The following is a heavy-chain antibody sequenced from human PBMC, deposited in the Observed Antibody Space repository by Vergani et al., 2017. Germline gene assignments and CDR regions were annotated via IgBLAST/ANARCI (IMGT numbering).Heavy chain of an antibody. J-gene: IGHJ6*02. Sequence: QVQLLQSGSELKKPGASVRISCEASGYTFTNYPLIWVRQAPGQGLEFMGWINTNSGNPTYAPGFTGRFVFSLDTSVSTAYLQISGLKAADSAVYYCARGRQWRITEYLYGMDVWGQGNTVTVSS. D-gene: IGHD6-19*01. CDR3: ARGRQWRITEYLYGMDV. CDR2: INTNSGNP. V-gene: IGHV7-4-1*02. CDR1: GYTFTNYP.